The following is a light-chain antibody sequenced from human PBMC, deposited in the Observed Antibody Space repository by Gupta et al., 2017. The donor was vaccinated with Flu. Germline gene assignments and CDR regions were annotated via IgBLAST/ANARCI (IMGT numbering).Light chain of an antibody. CDR2: SNY. J-gene: IGLJ3*02. CDR3: AAWDDSLNVL. V-gene: IGLV1-44*01. Sequence: QPVLTQPPSASGTPGQRVTIPFSGGSSNHGRNTVNWYQQLPGTAPKLLIYSNYLRPSGVPDRFSGSTSGTSASLAISGIQSEDEADYYCAAWDDSLNVLFGGGTKLTVL. CDR1: SSNHGRNT.